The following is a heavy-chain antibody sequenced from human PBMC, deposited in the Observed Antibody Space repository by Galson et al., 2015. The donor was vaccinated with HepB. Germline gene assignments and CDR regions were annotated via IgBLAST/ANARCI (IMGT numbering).Heavy chain of an antibody. V-gene: IGHV1-18*04. J-gene: IGHJ6*02. CDR1: GYTFTSYG. CDR3: ARESRYCSSTSCYLTWGMDV. Sequence: SVKVSCKASGYTFTSYGISWVRQAPGQGLEWMGWISAYNGNTSYAQKLQGRVTMTTDTSTSTAYMELRSLRSDDTAVYYCARESRYCSSTSCYLTWGMDVWGQGTTVTVSS. CDR2: ISAYNGNT. D-gene: IGHD2-2*01.